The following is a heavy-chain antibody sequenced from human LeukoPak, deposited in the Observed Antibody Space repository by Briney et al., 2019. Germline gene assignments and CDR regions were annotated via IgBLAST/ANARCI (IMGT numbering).Heavy chain of an antibody. CDR3: ATVFYGSGSYPDY. D-gene: IGHD3-10*01. Sequence: PGGSLRLSCAASGSTFSRYGMHWVRQAPGKGLEWVAVIWYDGSNKYYADSVKGRFTISRDNSKNTLYLQMNSLRAEDTAVYYCATVFYGSGSYPDYWGQGTLVTVSS. CDR1: GSTFSRYG. CDR2: IWYDGSNK. J-gene: IGHJ4*02. V-gene: IGHV3-33*01.